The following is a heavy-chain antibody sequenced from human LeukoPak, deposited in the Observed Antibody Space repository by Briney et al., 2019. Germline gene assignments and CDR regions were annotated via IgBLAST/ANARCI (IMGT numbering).Heavy chain of an antibody. CDR1: GFTVSSNY. V-gene: IGHV3-53*01. J-gene: IGHJ3*02. Sequence: GGSLRLSCAASGFTVSSNYMSWVRQAPGKGLEWVSVIYSGGSTYYADSVKGRFTISRDNSKNTLYLQMNSLRAEDTAVYYCARSIRSSSGAFDIWGQGTTVTVSS. CDR3: ARSIRSSSGAFDI. D-gene: IGHD6-6*01. CDR2: IYSGGST.